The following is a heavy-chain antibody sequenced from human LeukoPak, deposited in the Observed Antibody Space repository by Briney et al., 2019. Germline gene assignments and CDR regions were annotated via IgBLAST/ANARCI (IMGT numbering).Heavy chain of an antibody. V-gene: IGHV4-39*07. D-gene: IGHD3-9*01. CDR1: GGSISGSSYY. J-gene: IGHJ3*02. CDR3: ASIREGLRYFDWLLSPQPFAFDI. CDR2: IYYSGST. Sequence: SETLSLTCTVSGGSISGSSYYWGWIRQPPGKGLEWIGSIYYSGSTYYNPSLKSRVTISVDTSKNQFSLKLSSVTAADTAVYYCASIREGLRYFDWLLSPQPFAFDIWGQGTMVTVSS.